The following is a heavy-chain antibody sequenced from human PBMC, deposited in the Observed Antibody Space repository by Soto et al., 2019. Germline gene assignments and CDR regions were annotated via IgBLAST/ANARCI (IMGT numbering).Heavy chain of an antibody. CDR1: GGSISSYY. J-gene: IGHJ5*02. CDR2: IYYSGST. V-gene: IGHV4-59*01. D-gene: IGHD3-10*01. Sequence: SETLSLTCTVSGGSISSYYWSWIRQPPGKGLEWIGYIYYSGSTNYNPSLKSRVTISVDTSKNQFSLKLSSVTAADTAVYYCARDTLYGSGSYYNWFDPWGQGTLVTVSS. CDR3: ARDTLYGSGSYYNWFDP.